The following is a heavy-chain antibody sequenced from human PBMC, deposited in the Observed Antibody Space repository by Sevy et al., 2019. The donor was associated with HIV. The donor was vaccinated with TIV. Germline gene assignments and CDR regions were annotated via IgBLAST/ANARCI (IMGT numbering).Heavy chain of an antibody. V-gene: IGHV3-23*01. CDR2: ISSSGGST. CDR1: GFTFSSYA. Sequence: GGSLRLSCAASGFTFSSYAMSWVRQAPGKGLEWVSAISSSGGSTYYADSVKGRFTISRDNSKNTLYLQMNSLRAEDTAVYYCAKAHIAAAATGYFDYWGQGTLVTVSS. J-gene: IGHJ4*02. D-gene: IGHD6-13*01. CDR3: AKAHIAAAATGYFDY.